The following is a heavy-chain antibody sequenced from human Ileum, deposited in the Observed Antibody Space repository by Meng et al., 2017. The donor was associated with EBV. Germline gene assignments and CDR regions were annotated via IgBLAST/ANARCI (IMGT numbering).Heavy chain of an antibody. Sequence: QAQLVQSGGEVKKPGASAKVSCKASGYTFTNYGITWVRQAPGQGLEGMGWINAYNGDTNYAQTLQGRVTMTTDTSTSTAYMELRSLRSDDTAVYYCARVEVGITSGDYWGQGTLVTVSS. CDR3: ARVEVGITSGDY. V-gene: IGHV1-18*01. D-gene: IGHD1-26*01. CDR1: GYTFTNYG. J-gene: IGHJ4*02. CDR2: INAYNGDT.